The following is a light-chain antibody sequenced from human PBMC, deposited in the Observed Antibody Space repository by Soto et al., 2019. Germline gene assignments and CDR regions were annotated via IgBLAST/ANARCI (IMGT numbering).Light chain of an antibody. J-gene: IGLJ3*02. CDR2: EVT. CDR3: SSYTNSDTWV. Sequence: QSVLTQPASVSGSPGQSINISCIGTSSDVGGYNYVSWYQQHPGQVPKLTIYEVTNRPSGVSSRFSGSKSGNTASLTISGLQAEDEADYYCSSYTNSDTWVFGGGAKVTVL. V-gene: IGLV2-14*01. CDR1: SSDVGGYNY.